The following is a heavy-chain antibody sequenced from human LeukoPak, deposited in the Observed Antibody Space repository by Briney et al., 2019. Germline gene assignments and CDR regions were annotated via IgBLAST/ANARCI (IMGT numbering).Heavy chain of an antibody. V-gene: IGHV3-11*01. CDR3: ARARGSYSFDY. CDR2: ISSDGGTT. J-gene: IGHJ4*02. CDR1: GFSFSDSY. Sequence: GGSLRLSCAASGFSFSDSYMTWIRQAPGKGLECVSYISSDGGTTHYADSVQGRFTISRANAKNSLYLHMSSLTADDTAIYFCARARGSYSFDYWGQGTLVTVSS. D-gene: IGHD3-10*01.